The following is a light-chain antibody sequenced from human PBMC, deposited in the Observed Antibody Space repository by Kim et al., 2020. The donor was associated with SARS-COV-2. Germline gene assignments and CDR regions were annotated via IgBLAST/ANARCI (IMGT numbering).Light chain of an antibody. Sequence: DIKMTQSPSSLSASVGDTVTISCRASQTISNYLQWYQQKPGKAPNLLIYSASTLQSGVPSRFSGSASGTEFTLTISNLQPEDFASYYCHQTSVTPWKFGQGTKVDIK. CDR3: HQTSVTPWK. CDR2: SAS. V-gene: IGKV1-39*01. CDR1: QTISNY. J-gene: IGKJ1*01.